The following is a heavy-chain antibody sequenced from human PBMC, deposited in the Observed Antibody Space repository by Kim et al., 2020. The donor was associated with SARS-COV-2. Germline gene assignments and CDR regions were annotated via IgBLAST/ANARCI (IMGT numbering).Heavy chain of an antibody. J-gene: IGHJ3*02. D-gene: IGHD2-15*01. V-gene: IGHV5-51*01. CDR2: IYPGDSDT. CDR1: GYSFTSYW. Sequence: GESLKISCKGSGYSFTSYWIGWVRQMPGKGLEWMGIIYPGDSDTRYSPSFQGQVTISADKSISTAYLQWSSLKASDTAMYYCARPDCSGGSCYSGNDAFDIWGQGTMVTVSS. CDR3: ARPDCSGGSCYSGNDAFDI.